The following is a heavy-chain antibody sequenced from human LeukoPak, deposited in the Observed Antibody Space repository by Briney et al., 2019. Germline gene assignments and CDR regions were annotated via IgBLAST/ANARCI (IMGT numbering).Heavy chain of an antibody. Sequence: GGSLRLSCAASGFTFGNASMSWVRQAPGKGLEWVSYISSSGSTMYHADSVKGRFTISRDNAKNSLYLQMNSLRAEDMAVYYCARPNYYYYAMDVWGQGTTVTVSS. CDR2: ISSSGSTM. V-gene: IGHV3-11*01. CDR1: GFTFGNAS. J-gene: IGHJ6*02. CDR3: ARPNYYYYAMDV.